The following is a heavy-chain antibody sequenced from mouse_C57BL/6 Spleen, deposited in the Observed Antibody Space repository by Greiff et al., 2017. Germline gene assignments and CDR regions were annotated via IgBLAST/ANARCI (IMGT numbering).Heavy chain of an antibody. CDR3: ARARYSGNSYVFAY. J-gene: IGHJ3*01. V-gene: IGHV1-76*01. Sequence: VQLQQSGAELVRPGASVKLSCKASGYTFTDYYINWVKQRPGQGLEWIGRIYPESGNTKYNEKFKGKATLTVEKSSITAYMQLSSLTSDDSAFYFCARARYSGNSYVFAYWGQGTLVTVSA. D-gene: IGHD1-1*01. CDR2: IYPESGNT. CDR1: GYTFTDYY.